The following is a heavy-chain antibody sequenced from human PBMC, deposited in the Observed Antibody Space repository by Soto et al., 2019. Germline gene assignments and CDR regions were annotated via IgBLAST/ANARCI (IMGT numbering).Heavy chain of an antibody. J-gene: IGHJ4*02. Sequence: GGSLRLSCAASGFTFSSYAMSWVRQAPGKGLEWVSAISGSGGSTYYADSVKGRFTISRDNSKNTLYLQMNSLRAEDTAVYYCATLLSYCSSTSRLAGTTASLFDYWGQGTLVTVSS. CDR1: GFTFSSYA. CDR2: ISGSGGST. D-gene: IGHD2-2*01. V-gene: IGHV3-23*01. CDR3: ATLLSYCSSTSRLAGTTASLFDY.